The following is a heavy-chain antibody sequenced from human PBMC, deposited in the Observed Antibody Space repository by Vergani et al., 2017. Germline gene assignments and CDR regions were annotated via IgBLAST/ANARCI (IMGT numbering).Heavy chain of an antibody. CDR1: GYTFTGYY. CDR3: ARDLAGYDILTGLWDGHWFDP. CDR2: INPNSGGT. J-gene: IGHJ5*02. D-gene: IGHD3-9*01. Sequence: QVQLVQSGAEVKKPGASVKVSCKASGYTFTGYYMHWVRQAPGQGLEWMGWINPNSGGTNYAQKFQGRVTMTRDTSISTAYMELGRLRSDDTAVYYCARDLAGYDILTGLWDGHWFDPWGQGTLVTVSS. V-gene: IGHV1-2*02.